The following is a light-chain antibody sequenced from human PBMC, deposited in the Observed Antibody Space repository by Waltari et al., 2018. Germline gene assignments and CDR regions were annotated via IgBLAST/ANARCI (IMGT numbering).Light chain of an antibody. CDR1: QSVSSSH. CDR2: GAS. V-gene: IGKV3-20*01. J-gene: IGKJ1*01. CDR3: QQYGSSPET. Sequence: EIVLTQSPGTLSLSPGVRATLSCRASQSVSSSHLAWYQQKPGQAPRLLIYGASSRATGIPDRFSGSGSGTDFTLTISRLEPEDFAVYYCQQYGSSPETFGQGTKVEIK.